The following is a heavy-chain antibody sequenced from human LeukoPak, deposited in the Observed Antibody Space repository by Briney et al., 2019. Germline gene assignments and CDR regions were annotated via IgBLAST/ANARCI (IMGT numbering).Heavy chain of an antibody. V-gene: IGHV1-8*03. CDR2: MNPNSGNT. Sequence: GASVKVSCKASGYTFTSYDINWVRPATGQGLEWTGWMNPNSGNTGYAQKFQGRVTITRNTSISTAYMELSSLRSEDTAVYYCARRGWKGIAARPRGLDYYYMDVWGKGTTVTVSS. CDR1: GYTFTSYD. D-gene: IGHD6-6*01. J-gene: IGHJ6*03. CDR3: ARRGWKGIAARPRGLDYYYMDV.